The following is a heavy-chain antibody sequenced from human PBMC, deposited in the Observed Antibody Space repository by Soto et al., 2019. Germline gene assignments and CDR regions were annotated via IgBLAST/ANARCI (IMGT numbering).Heavy chain of an antibody. CDR1: GFTFSSYA. D-gene: IGHD5-18*01. CDR3: ARVDTAMVDYYYYYGMDV. Sequence: QVQLVESGGGVVQPGRSLRLSCAASGFTFSSYAMHWVRQAPSKGLEWVAVISYDGSNKYYADSVKGRFTISRDNSKNTLYLQMNSLRAEDTAVYYCARVDTAMVDYYYYYGMDVWGQGTTVTVSS. V-gene: IGHV3-30-3*01. CDR2: ISYDGSNK. J-gene: IGHJ6*02.